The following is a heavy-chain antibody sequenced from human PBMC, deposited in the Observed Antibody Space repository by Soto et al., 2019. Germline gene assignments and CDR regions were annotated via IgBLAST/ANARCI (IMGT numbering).Heavy chain of an antibody. J-gene: IGHJ6*03. Sequence: EVQLLESGGGLVQPGGSLRLSCAASGFTFSSYAMSWFRQAPGKGLEWVSAISGSGGSTYYEDSVKGRFTISRDNSKNTLYLQMNSLRADDTAVYYCAKYRNARITIVGVGNTTKSSRPRTMYVWGKGTTVTVSS. CDR2: ISGSGGST. D-gene: IGHD3-3*01. CDR1: GFTFSSYA. V-gene: IGHV3-23*01. CDR3: AKYRNARITIVGVGNTTKSSRPRTMYV.